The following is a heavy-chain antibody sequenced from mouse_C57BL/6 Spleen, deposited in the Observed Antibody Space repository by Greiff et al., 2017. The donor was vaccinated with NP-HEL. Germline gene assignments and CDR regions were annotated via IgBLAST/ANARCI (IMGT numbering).Heavy chain of an antibody. CDR2: IDPETGGT. CDR3: TRWLRRGRYAMDY. D-gene: IGHD2-2*01. Sequence: QVHVKQSGAELVRPGASVTLSCKASGYTFTDYEMHWVKQTPVHGLEWIGAIDPETGGTAYNQKFKGKAILTADKSSSTAYMELRSLTSEDSAVYYCTRWLRRGRYAMDYWGQGTSVTVSS. V-gene: IGHV1-15*01. J-gene: IGHJ4*01. CDR1: GYTFTDYE.